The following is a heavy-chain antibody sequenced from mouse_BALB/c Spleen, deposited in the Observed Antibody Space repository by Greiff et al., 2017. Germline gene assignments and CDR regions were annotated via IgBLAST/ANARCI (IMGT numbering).Heavy chain of an antibody. J-gene: IGHJ2*01. Sequence: VKLMESGPGLVAPSQSLSITCTVSGFSLTSYGVHWVRQPPGKGLEWLGVIWAGGSTNYNSALMSRLSISKDNSKSQVFLKMNSLQTDDTAMYYCARGRGNLNFLDYWGQGTTLTVSS. CDR3: ARGRGNLNFLDY. CDR1: GFSLTSYG. CDR2: IWAGGST. D-gene: IGHD2-1*01. V-gene: IGHV2-9*02.